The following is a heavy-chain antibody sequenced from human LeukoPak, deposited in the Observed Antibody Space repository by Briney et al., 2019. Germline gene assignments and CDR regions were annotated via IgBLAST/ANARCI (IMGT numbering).Heavy chain of an antibody. J-gene: IGHJ3*02. Sequence: ASVKVSCKASGYTFTGYYMHWVRQAPGQGLEWMGWINPNSGGTNYAQKFQGRVIMTRDTSISTAYMELSRLRSDDTAVYYCARNRRSGSYCHAFDIWGQGTMVTVSS. V-gene: IGHV1-2*02. CDR2: INPNSGGT. CDR1: GYTFTGYY. D-gene: IGHD1-26*01. CDR3: ARNRRSGSYCHAFDI.